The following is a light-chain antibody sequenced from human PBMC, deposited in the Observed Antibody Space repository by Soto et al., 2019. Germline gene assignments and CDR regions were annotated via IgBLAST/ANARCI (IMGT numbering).Light chain of an antibody. J-gene: IGLJ2*01. CDR3: SSYTSSSTVL. CDR2: DVS. CDR1: SSDVGGYNY. Sequence: QSALTQPASVSGSPGQSSTISCTGTSSDVGGYNYVSWYQQHPGKAPKLTIYDVSNRPSGVSNRFSGSKSGNTASLTISGLQAEDEADYYCSSYTSSSTVLFGGGTKVTVL. V-gene: IGLV2-14*01.